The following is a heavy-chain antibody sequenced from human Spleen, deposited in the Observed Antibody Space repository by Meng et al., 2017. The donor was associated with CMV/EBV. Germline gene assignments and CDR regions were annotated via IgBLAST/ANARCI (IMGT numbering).Heavy chain of an antibody. J-gene: IGHJ4*02. CDR2: IYSGGSST. Sequence: SCAASGFTFSNAWMSWVRQAPGKGLEWVSLIYSGGSSTYYADSVKGRFIISRDNSKNTLHLQMNSLRAEDTAVYYCAKTFALSHFDYWGQGTLVTVSS. CDR1: GFTFSNAW. CDR3: AKTFALSHFDY. V-gene: IGHV3-23*03. D-gene: IGHD3-16*01.